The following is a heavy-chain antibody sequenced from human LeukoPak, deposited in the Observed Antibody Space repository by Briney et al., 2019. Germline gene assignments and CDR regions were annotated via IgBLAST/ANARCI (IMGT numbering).Heavy chain of an antibody. D-gene: IGHD5-12*01. Sequence: ASVKVSCKASGYTFTGYYMHWVRQAPGQGLEWMGWISAYNGDTNYAQKLQGRVTMTTDTSTSTAYMELRSLRSDDTAVYYCTRTSHYVDIAATIPYGIYYFDYWGRGTLVTVSS. CDR3: TRTSHYVDIAATIPYGIYYFDY. CDR2: ISAYNGDT. J-gene: IGHJ4*02. CDR1: GYTFTGYY. V-gene: IGHV1-18*04.